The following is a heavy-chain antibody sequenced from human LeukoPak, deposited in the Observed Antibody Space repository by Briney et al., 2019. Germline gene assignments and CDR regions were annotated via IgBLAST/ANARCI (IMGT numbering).Heavy chain of an antibody. CDR2: IIPIFGIA. J-gene: IGHJ6*02. D-gene: IGHD2-2*01. V-gene: IGHV1-69*04. CDR3: ASVRVVPAAVGFYYYGMDV. CDR1: GGTFSSYA. Sequence: SVKVSCKASGGTFSSYAISWVRQAPGQGLEWMGRIIPIFGIANYAQKFQGGVTITADKSTSTAYMELSSLRSEDTAVYYCASVRVVPAAVGFYYYGMDVWGQGTTVTVSS.